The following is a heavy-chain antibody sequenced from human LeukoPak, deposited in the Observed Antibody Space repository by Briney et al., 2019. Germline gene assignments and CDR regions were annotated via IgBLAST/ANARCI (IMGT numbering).Heavy chain of an antibody. CDR3: ARMGAIAGASANPDH. CDR2: IYYSGTT. CDR1: GGSISGYY. Sequence: PSETLSLTCTVSGGSISGYYWSWIRQPPGKGLEWIGYIYYSGTTSYSPSLNSRVTMSVDTSKNQFSLKLSSATAADTAVYYCARMGAIAGASANPDHWGQGTLVTVSS. J-gene: IGHJ4*02. V-gene: IGHV4-59*01. D-gene: IGHD4/OR15-4a*01.